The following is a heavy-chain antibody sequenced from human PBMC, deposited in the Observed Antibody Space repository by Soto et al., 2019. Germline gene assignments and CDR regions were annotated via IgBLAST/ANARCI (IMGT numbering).Heavy chain of an antibody. Sequence: PSETLSLTCSVSGGSISMTISYWAWIRQPPGKGLEWIGNVYYGGNTYYNPSLKSRATISKDTSKNLFSLKLTSVTAADTAVYYCARHLPYVSGSYAWFDPWGQGTLVTVSS. CDR3: ARHLPYVSGSYAWFDP. CDR2: VYYGGNT. V-gene: IGHV4-39*01. J-gene: IGHJ5*02. CDR1: GGSISMTISY. D-gene: IGHD3-10*01.